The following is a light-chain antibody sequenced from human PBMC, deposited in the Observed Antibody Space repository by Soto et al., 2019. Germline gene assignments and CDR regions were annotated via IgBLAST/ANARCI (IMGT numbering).Light chain of an antibody. CDR1: SSNIGGTNY. CDR3: AAWDDSLNGVV. Sequence: QSVLTQPPSASGTPGQKVFISCSGSSSNIGGTNYAYWYQQLPGAAPKLLMHSNNLRPSGVPERISGSKFGTAASLAISGLRSEDEAVYYCAAWDDSLNGVVFGGGTQLTVL. V-gene: IGLV1-47*02. J-gene: IGLJ2*01. CDR2: SNN.